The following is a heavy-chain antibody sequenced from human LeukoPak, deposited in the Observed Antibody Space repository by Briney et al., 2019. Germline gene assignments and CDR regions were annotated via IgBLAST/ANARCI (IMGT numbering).Heavy chain of an antibody. J-gene: IGHJ4*02. V-gene: IGHV3-21*04. CDR1: GFTFSTYN. D-gene: IGHD3-22*01. CDR3: AKGPTYYYDNSAYYFDH. CDR2: ITRSSTYI. Sequence: GESLRLSCAASGFTFSTYNMNWVRQAPGKGLEWVSSITRSSTYIYYADSVKGRFTISRDNAKRSLYLQMNSLRTDDTALYYCAKGPTYYYDNSAYYFDHWGQGTLVTAAS.